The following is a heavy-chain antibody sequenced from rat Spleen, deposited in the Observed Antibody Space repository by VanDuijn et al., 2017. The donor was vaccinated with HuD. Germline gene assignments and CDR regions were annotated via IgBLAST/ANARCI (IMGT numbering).Heavy chain of an antibody. D-gene: IGHD1-6*01. V-gene: IGHV5S10*01. Sequence: EVQLVESGGGLVQPGRSLKLSCAASGFTFSDYNMAWVRQSPKKGLEWVANIIYDGTRTFYRDSVKGRFTVSRDNAKNTLYLQMDSLRSEDTATYYCATGPRILRLDWFAYWGQGTLVTVSS. J-gene: IGHJ3*01. CDR1: GFTFSDYN. CDR3: ATGPRILRLDWFAY. CDR2: IIYDGTRT.